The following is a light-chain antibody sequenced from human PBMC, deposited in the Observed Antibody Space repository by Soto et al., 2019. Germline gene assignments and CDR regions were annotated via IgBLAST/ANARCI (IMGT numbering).Light chain of an antibody. CDR1: QGIDNY. CDR3: LQYRASPST. CDR2: GAS. V-gene: IGKV1-16*02. J-gene: IGKJ4*01. Sequence: DIQMTQSPSSLSASVGDRVTITCRASQGIDNYLAWFQQKAGKAPKPPIYGASTLLSGVPSNFSGSASGTDFTLTISSLQPEDLATYYCLQYRASPSTFGGGTKVDIK.